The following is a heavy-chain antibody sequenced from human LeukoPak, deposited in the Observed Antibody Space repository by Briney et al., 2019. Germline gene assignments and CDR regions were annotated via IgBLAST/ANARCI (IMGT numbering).Heavy chain of an antibody. J-gene: IGHJ4*02. CDR3: AREEAIGSSWYHTYYFDY. CDR2: ISSSSSYI. CDR1: GFTFSSYS. V-gene: IGHV3-21*01. D-gene: IGHD6-13*01. Sequence: GGSLRLSCAASGFTFSSYSMNWVRQAPGKGLEWVSSISSSSSYIYYADSVKGRFTISRDNAKNSLYLQMNSLRAGDTAVYYCAREEAIGSSWYHTYYFDYWGQGTLVTVSS.